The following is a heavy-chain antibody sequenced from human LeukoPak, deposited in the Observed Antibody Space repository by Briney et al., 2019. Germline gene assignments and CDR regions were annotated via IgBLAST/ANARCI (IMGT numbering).Heavy chain of an antibody. D-gene: IGHD6-13*01. CDR3: ASSSWYVGLWFDP. CDR2: INHSGST. V-gene: IGHV4-34*01. Sequence: SETLSLTCAVSGGSISSGGYYWSWIRQPPGKGLEWIGEINHSGSTNYNPSLKSRVTISVDTSKNQFSLKLSSVTAADTAVYYCASSSWYVGLWFDPWGQGTLVTVSS. CDR1: GGSISSGGYY. J-gene: IGHJ5*02.